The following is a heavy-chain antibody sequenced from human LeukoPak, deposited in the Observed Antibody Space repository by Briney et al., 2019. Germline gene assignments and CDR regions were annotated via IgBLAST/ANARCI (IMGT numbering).Heavy chain of an antibody. Sequence: SETLSLTCAVSGGSISSSDWWSWVRQPPGKGLEWIGEVYHSGSTKHNPSLKSRVTISVDKSKNQFSLQLSSVTAADTAVYYCARGGAAAGADWGQGTPVTVSS. CDR3: ARGGAAAGAD. V-gene: IGHV4-4*02. CDR2: VYHSGST. D-gene: IGHD6-13*01. CDR1: GGSISSSDW. J-gene: IGHJ4*02.